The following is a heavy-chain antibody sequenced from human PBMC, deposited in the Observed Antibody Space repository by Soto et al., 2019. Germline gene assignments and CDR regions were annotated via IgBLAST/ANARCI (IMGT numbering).Heavy chain of an antibody. CDR1: GFTFSSYS. D-gene: IGHD3-10*01. CDR3: ATITMVRGVSNHYYYGMDV. CDR2: ISSSSSYI. Sequence: EVQLVESGGGLVKPGGSLRLSCAASGFTFSSYSMNWVRQAPGKGLEWVSSISSSSSYIYYADSVKGRFTISRDNAKNSLYLQMNSLRAEDTAVYYCATITMVRGVSNHYYYGMDVWGQGTTVTVSS. V-gene: IGHV3-21*01. J-gene: IGHJ6*02.